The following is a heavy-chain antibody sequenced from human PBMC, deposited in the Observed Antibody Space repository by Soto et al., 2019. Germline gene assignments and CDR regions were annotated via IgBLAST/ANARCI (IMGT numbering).Heavy chain of an antibody. V-gene: IGHV3-74*01. CDR1: GFTFSTYW. D-gene: IGHD3-10*01. CDR3: ARDRWGGGRDMDV. J-gene: IGHJ6*02. Sequence: EVQLVESGGGLVQPGGSLRLSCAASGFTFSTYWIHWVRQAPGKGLVWVSRINSDGSSTNYADSVKGRFTISRDNAKNTLVLQMNSLRAEDTAVYYCARDRWGGGRDMDVWGQGTTVTVSS. CDR2: INSDGSST.